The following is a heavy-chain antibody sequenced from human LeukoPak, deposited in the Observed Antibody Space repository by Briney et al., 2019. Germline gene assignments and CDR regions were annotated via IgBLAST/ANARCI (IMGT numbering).Heavy chain of an antibody. V-gene: IGHV3-66*01. D-gene: IGHD4-11*01. J-gene: IGHJ4*02. CDR2: IYSGGST. CDR1: EFSVGSNY. Sequence: PGGSLRLSCAASEFSVGSNYMTWVRQAPGKGLEWVSLIYSGGSTYYADSVKGRFTISRDNSKNTLYLQMNSLRAEDTAVYYCARYDYSNYVGYYDHWGQGTLVTVSS. CDR3: ARYDYSNYVGYYDH.